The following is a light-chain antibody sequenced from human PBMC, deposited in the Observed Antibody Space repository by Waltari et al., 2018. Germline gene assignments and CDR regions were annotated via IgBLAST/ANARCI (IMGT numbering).Light chain of an antibody. J-gene: IGKJ1*01. CDR3: QQYTYWPPGT. Sequence: ETVMTHSPATLSVSPGERVSLSCRASQSVGSNLAWYQQRPGQAPRLLIYGASTRATGIPARFSGSGSGTEFTLTISSLQSEDVAVYYCQQYTYWPPGTFGQGTKVEIK. V-gene: IGKV3-15*01. CDR2: GAS. CDR1: QSVGSN.